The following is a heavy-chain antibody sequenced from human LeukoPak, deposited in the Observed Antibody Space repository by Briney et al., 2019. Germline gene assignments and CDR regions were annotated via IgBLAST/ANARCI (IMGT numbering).Heavy chain of an antibody. CDR1: GYTFTSYY. CDR2: INPSGGST. CDR3: ARVQVLLWFGIDY. V-gene: IGHV1-46*01. J-gene: IGHJ4*02. D-gene: IGHD3-10*01. Sequence: ASVKVSCKASGYTFTSYYMHWLRQAPGQGLEWMGVINPSGGSTTYAQNFQDRVTMTRDTSTSTVYMELSSLRSEDMAVYYCARVQVLLWFGIDYWGQGTLVTVSS.